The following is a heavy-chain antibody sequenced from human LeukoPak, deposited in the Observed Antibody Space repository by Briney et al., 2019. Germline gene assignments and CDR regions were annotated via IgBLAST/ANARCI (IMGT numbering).Heavy chain of an antibody. CDR3: ARIPPYNSGYGGFDY. CDR2: VFYNGYT. J-gene: IGHJ4*02. V-gene: IGHV4-59*01. CDR1: GGSINGYY. Sequence: SETLSLTCSVSGGSINGYYWAWIRQSTGKRLEWIAYVFYNGYTSYNPSLKSQVTISVVTSQNQFSLQLSSVTAADTAVYFCARIPPYNSGYGGFDYWGQGILVTVSS. D-gene: IGHD5-18*01.